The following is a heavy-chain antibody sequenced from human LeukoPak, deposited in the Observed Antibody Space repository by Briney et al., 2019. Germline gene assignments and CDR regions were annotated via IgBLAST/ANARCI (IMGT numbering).Heavy chain of an antibody. D-gene: IGHD1-1*01. CDR1: GYRFIDYW. CDR2: VYPGDSDT. Sequence: RGESLKISCKGSGYRFIDYWIGWVRQMPGKGLEWMGIVYPGDSDTRYSPSFQGQVTISVDKSISAAYLQWSRLKASDTTIYYCARRGWYNYNYYGMDVRGKGTTVTVSS. J-gene: IGHJ6*04. CDR3: ARRGWYNYNYYGMDV. V-gene: IGHV5-51*01.